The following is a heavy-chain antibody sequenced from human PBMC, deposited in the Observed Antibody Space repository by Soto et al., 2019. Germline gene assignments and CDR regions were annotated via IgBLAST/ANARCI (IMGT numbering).Heavy chain of an antibody. CDR2: ISGSGGST. V-gene: IGHV3-23*01. D-gene: IGHD3-10*01. CDR1: GFTFSSYA. CDR3: ANDYYGSGSYYPSNYFDY. J-gene: IGHJ4*02. Sequence: GGSLRLCCAASGFTFSSYAMSWVRQAPGKGLEWVSAISGSGGSTYYADSVKGRFTISRDNSKNTLYLQMNSLRAEDTAVYYCANDYYGSGSYYPSNYFDYWGQGTLVTVSS.